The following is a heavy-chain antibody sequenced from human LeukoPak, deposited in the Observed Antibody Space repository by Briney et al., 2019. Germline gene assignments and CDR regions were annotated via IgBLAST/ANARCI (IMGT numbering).Heavy chain of an antibody. CDR3: AKRGYRWELLRIGAFDI. CDR1: GFTFSSYA. V-gene: IGHV3-23*01. D-gene: IGHD1-26*01. J-gene: IGHJ3*02. Sequence: GGSLRLSCAASGFTFSSYAMSWVRQAPGEGLEWVSAISGSGGSTYYADSVKGRFTISRDNSKNTLYLQMNSLRAEDTAVYYCAKRGYRWELLRIGAFDIWGQGTMVTVSS. CDR2: ISGSGGST.